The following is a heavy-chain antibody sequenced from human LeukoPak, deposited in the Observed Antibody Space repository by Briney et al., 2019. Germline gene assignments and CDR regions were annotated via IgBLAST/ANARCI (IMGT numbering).Heavy chain of an antibody. CDR3: ARGLYRSGGSCYGGDAFDI. CDR1: GFTVSSNY. V-gene: IGHV3-53*01. Sequence: GGSLRLSCAASGFTVSSNYMSWVRQAPGKGLEWVSVIYSGGSTYYADSVKGRFTISRDNSKNTLYLQMNSLRAEDTAVYYCARGLYRSGGSCYGGDAFDIWGQGTMVTVSS. J-gene: IGHJ3*02. CDR2: IYSGGST. D-gene: IGHD2-15*01.